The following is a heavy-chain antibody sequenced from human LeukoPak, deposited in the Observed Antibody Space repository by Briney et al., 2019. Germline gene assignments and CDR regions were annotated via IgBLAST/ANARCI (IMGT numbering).Heavy chain of an antibody. CDR1: GYTFTAYE. V-gene: IGHV1-2*02. Sequence: ASVKVSCKASGYTFTAYEMHWVRQAPGQGLEYVGWINPKNGGTNSAQNFQGRVTMTWDTSVSTVYMELSRLRPDDPAVYYCAREEDCGTARCSSDHWGQGTLVTVSS. CDR3: AREEDCGTARCSSDH. J-gene: IGHJ4*02. CDR2: INPKNGGT. D-gene: IGHD2-15*01.